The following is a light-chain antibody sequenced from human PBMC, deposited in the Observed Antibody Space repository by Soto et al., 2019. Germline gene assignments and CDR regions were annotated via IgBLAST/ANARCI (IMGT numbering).Light chain of an antibody. Sequence: SYELTQPPSVSVSPGQTASITCSGDKLGDKFACWYQQKPGQSPLLVIYQDTWRPSGIPERFSGSNSGNTATLTISGTQSVDEADYYCQAWDSSSVIFGGGTKLTVL. CDR1: KLGDKF. CDR3: QAWDSSSVI. V-gene: IGLV3-1*01. CDR2: QDT. J-gene: IGLJ2*01.